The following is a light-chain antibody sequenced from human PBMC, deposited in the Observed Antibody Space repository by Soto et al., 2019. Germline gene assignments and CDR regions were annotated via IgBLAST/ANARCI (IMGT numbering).Light chain of an antibody. CDR3: ASWDDSLNGVV. CDR1: NPNIGANS. CDR2: NNN. Sequence: QSVLTQPPSVSGTPGQRVTLSCSGSNPNIGANSVNWYQQVPGTAPKLLIYNNNQRPSGLPDRFSGSKSGTSASLAVSGLQPEDEAEYYCASWDDSLNGVVFGGGTKVTVL. V-gene: IGLV1-44*01. J-gene: IGLJ2*01.